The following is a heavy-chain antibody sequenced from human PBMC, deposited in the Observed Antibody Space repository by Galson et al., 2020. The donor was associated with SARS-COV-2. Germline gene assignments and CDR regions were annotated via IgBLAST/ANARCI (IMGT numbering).Heavy chain of an antibody. CDR2: IYYSGST. D-gene: IGHD6-19*01. V-gene: IGHV4-59*08. CDR1: GGSISSYY. J-gene: IGHJ4*02. Sequence: SQTLSLTCTVSGGSISSYYWSWIRQPPGKGLEWIGYIYYSGSTNYNPSLKSRVTISVDTSKNQFSLKLSSVTAADTAVYYCARHDAWGSGWSRGYFDYWGQGTLVTVSS. CDR3: ARHDAWGSGWSRGYFDY.